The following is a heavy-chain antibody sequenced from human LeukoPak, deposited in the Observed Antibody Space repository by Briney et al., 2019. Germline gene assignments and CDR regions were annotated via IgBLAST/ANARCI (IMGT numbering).Heavy chain of an antibody. D-gene: IGHD3-10*01. Sequence: PGGSLRLSCAASGLTFSSYGMHWVRPAPGKRLDWVAFIRFYGSNKYYADSVKGQFTISRDNSKNPLYLQMNSLRAEDTAVYYCAKGVAMVRGVLAEYFQHWGQGTLVTVSS. CDR2: IRFYGSNK. J-gene: IGHJ1*01. V-gene: IGHV3-30*02. CDR3: AKGVAMVRGVLAEYFQH. CDR1: GLTFSSYG.